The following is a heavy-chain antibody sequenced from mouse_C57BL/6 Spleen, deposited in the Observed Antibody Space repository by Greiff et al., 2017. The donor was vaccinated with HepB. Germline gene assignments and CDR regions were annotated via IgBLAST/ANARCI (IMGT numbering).Heavy chain of an antibody. Sequence: VQLQQSGAELVKPGASVKLSCKASGYTFTSYWMQWVKQRPGQGLEWIGEIDPSDSYTNYNQKFKGKATLTVDTSSSTAYMQLSSLTSEDSAVYYCARRGGSFPVGYWGQGTTLTVSS. CDR3: ARRGGSFPVGY. CDR1: GYTFTSYW. CDR2: IDPSDSYT. V-gene: IGHV1-50*01. J-gene: IGHJ2*01. D-gene: IGHD1-1*02.